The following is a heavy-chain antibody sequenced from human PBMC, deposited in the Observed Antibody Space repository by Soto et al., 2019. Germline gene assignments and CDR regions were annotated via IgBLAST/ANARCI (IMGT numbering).Heavy chain of an antibody. J-gene: IGHJ4*02. Sequence: DVQLLESGGGLVQPGGSLRLSCAASGITISNYPMSWVRQAPGKGLDWVSGISGSGDRTYYADSANGRFTISKDISRNPLSLQLDSLGVEDTAVYFCVKDDGGYPSTAPHWGQGTLVTVSS. CDR2: ISGSGDRT. V-gene: IGHV3-23*01. D-gene: IGHD3-22*01. CDR1: GITISNYP. CDR3: VKDDGGYPSTAPH.